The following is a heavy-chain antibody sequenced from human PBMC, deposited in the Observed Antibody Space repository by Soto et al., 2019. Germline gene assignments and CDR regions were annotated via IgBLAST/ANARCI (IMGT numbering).Heavy chain of an antibody. CDR1: GYSISSGYY. J-gene: IGHJ5*02. CDR3: ARPPGGHQGWGYWSNP. CDR2: ISHSGTS. Sequence: PSETLSLTCTVSGYSISSGYYWSWIRQTPGKGLEWIGSISHSGTSFYNPSLRSRVTISMDTSNNHFSLKLNSLTATDTAVYYSARPPGGHQGWGYWSNPWGQGTVVTLS. V-gene: IGHV4-38-2*02. D-gene: IGHD2-15*01.